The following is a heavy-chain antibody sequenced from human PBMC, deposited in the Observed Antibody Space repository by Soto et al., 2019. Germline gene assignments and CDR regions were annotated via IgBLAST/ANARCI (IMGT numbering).Heavy chain of an antibody. D-gene: IGHD3-10*02. CDR1: GFTFSTYA. CDR2: ISGNGGHT. CDR3: AKGWTMSRTSRFDP. J-gene: IGHJ5*02. Sequence: GGSLRLSFAASGFTFSTYAMSWVRQAPGKGLEWVSGISGNGGHTYYADSVKGRFTISRDKSRSTLYLQMISLRPEDTATYYCAKGWTMSRTSRFDPWGQGTLVTVSS. V-gene: IGHV3-23*01.